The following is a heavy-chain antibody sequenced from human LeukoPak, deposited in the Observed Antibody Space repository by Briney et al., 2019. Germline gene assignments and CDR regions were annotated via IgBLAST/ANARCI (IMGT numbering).Heavy chain of an antibody. CDR2: ISSSGSTI. Sequence: GGSLRLSCAASGFTFSDYYMSWIRQAPGKGLEWVSYISSSGSTIYYADSVKGRFTISRDNAKNSLYLQMNSLRAEDTAVYYCAREGLVDYDFWSGYYTSDYWGQGTLLTVSS. CDR3: AREGLVDYDFWSGYYTSDY. V-gene: IGHV3-11*04. D-gene: IGHD3-3*01. J-gene: IGHJ4*02. CDR1: GFTFSDYY.